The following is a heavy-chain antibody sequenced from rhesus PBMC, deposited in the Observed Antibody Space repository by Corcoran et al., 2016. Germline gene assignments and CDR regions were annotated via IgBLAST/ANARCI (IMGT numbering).Heavy chain of an antibody. CDR1: GASIRNNW. J-gene: IGHJ5-1*01. Sequence: QVQLQESGPGLVKPSETLSLTCSVSGASIRNNWWIWLRPAPGKGLEGIGEINGKTGGNNYKPALKGRVTSSKDASKGQFSLKVNSVTAVDTAVYYCARGESRATSHWGPGVLVTVSS. D-gene: IGHD2-39*01. CDR3: ARGESRATSH. V-gene: IGHV4-80*01. CDR2: INGKTGGN.